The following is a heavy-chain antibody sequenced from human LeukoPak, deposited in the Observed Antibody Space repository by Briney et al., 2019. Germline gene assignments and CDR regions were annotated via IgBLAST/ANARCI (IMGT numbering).Heavy chain of an antibody. V-gene: IGHV3-53*01. CDR3: ARVIVGAFDY. CDR1: GFTVSSKY. CDR2: IYSGGST. J-gene: IGHJ4*02. Sequence: GGSLRLSCAASGFTVSSKYMSWVRQAPGKGLEWVSVIYSGGSTYYADSVKGRFTISRDNSKNTLYLQMNSLRAEDTAVYYCARVIVGAFDYWGQRALVTVSS. D-gene: IGHD1-26*01.